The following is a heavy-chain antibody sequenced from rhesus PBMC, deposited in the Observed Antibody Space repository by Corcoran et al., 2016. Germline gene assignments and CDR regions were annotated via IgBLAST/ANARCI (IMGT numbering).Heavy chain of an antibody. Sequence: QVQLQESGPAVVKPSETLSLTCAVSGGSMSSSNWWSWIRQSPGKGLEWIGGNYGSTGITEYNPSLKRRFTISRDTSKEQFCRKMSSVTAADTAVYCCTRGGVYSSWYKNVDYWGQGVLVTVSS. CDR2: NYGSTGIT. J-gene: IGHJ4*01. CDR3: TRGGVYSSWYKNVDY. V-gene: IGHV4-93*01. CDR1: GGSMSSSNW. D-gene: IGHD6-13*01.